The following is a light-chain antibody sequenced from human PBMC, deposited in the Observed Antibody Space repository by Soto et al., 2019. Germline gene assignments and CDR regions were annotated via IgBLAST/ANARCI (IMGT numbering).Light chain of an antibody. Sequence: QSVLTQPPSVSGAPGQRVTISCTGSSSNIGAGYDVHWYQQLPGTAPKLLIFAYSSRPSGVPDRFSGSRSATSASLAITGLQAEDEADYYCLSYTSANTRVFGGGTKVTVL. CDR3: LSYTSANTRV. J-gene: IGLJ3*02. CDR2: AYS. CDR1: SSNIGAGYD. V-gene: IGLV1-40*01.